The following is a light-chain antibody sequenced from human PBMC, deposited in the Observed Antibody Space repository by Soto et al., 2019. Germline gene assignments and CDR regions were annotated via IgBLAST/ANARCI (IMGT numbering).Light chain of an antibody. Sequence: QSALIQPASVSGSPGQSIAISCTGTSSDVGGYNCVSWYQHHPGKAPRLVIHNISNRPSGVSDRFSGSKSGNAASLTISGLQAEDEADYYCSSYTSSSTYVFGTGTKLTVL. J-gene: IGLJ1*01. CDR3: SSYTSSSTYV. CDR1: SSDVGGYNC. V-gene: IGLV2-14*03. CDR2: NIS.